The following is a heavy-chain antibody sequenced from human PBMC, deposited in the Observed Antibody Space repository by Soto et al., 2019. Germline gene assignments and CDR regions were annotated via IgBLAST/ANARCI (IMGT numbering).Heavy chain of an antibody. J-gene: IGHJ3*02. CDR3: ARHPRDGYTRGAFDI. V-gene: IGHV4-39*01. CDR1: GGSISSSSYY. Sequence: SETLSLTCTVSGGSISSSSYYWGWIRQPPGKGLEWIGSMYYSGSTYYNPSLKSRVTISVDTSKNQFSLKLSSVTAADTAVYYCARHPRDGYTRGAFDIWGQGTMVTVSS. D-gene: IGHD5-12*01. CDR2: MYYSGST.